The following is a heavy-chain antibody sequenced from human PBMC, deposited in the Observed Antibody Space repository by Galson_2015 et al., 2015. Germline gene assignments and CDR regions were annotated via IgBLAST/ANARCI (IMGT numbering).Heavy chain of an antibody. CDR1: GYTFTSYD. CDR2: MNPNSGNT. CDR3: ARDSKGTIFGGYGMDV. J-gene: IGHJ6*02. D-gene: IGHD3-3*01. V-gene: IGHV1-8*01. Sequence: SVKVSCKASGYTFTSYDINWVRQATGQGLEWMGWMNPNSGNTGYAQKFQGRVTMTRNTSISTAYMELSSLRSEDTAVYYCARDSKGTIFGGYGMDVWGQGTTVTVSS.